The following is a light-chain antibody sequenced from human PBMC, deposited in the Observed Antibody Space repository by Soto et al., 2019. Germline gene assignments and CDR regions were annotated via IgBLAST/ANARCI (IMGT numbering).Light chain of an antibody. J-gene: IGKJ5*01. CDR2: NVS. V-gene: IGKV2-30*02. CDR1: HRLVHSDGTSY. Sequence: VVMTQSPLSLPVTPGQPASISWRSNHRLVHSDGTSYFSCFQQRPGRSPRRLISNVSNPASGLHARLSGRGSGTDFALKISRVEAEDVGVYYCMQGTHWPITFGQGTRV. CDR3: MQGTHWPIT.